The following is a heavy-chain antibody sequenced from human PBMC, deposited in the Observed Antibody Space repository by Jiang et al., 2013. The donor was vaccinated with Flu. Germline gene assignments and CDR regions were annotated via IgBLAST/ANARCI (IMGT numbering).Heavy chain of an antibody. CDR1: GYSFTSYW. Sequence: KISCKGSGYSFTSYWIGWVRQMPGKGLEWMGIIYPGDSDTRYSPSFQGQVTISADKSISTAYLQWSSLKASDIAMYYCARLSYYGSGSPYFQHWGQGTLVTVSS. V-gene: IGHV5-51*01. J-gene: IGHJ1*01. D-gene: IGHD3-10*01. CDR3: ARLSYYGSGSPYFQH. CDR2: IYPGDSDT.